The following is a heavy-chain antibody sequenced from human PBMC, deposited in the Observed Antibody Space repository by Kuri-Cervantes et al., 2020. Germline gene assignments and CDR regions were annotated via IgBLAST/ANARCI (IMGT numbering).Heavy chain of an antibody. J-gene: IGHJ4*02. CDR2: IYYSGST. CDR1: GFTFSSYG. V-gene: IGHV4-59*05. D-gene: IGHD3-22*01. CDR3: ATTCAYYYDSSGDY. Sequence: ESLKISCAASGFTFSSYGMHWVRQAPGKGLEWIGSIYYSGSTHYNPSLRSRVTISVDTSKNQFSLKLSSVTAADTAVYYCATTCAYYYDSSGDYWGQGTLVTVSS.